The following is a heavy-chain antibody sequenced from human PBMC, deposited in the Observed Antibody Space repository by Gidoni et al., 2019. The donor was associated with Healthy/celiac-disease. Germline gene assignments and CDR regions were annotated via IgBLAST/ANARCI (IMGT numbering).Heavy chain of an antibody. Sequence: QVQLVESGGGLVKPGGSLRLSCAASGFTFSDYYMTWLRQAPGKGLEWVSYISSSGSTIYYADSVKGRFTISRDNAKNSLYLQMNSLRAEDTAVYYCARDGTTGYSGYARHPEIRHDAFDIWGQGTMVTVSS. CDR2: ISSSGSTI. CDR1: GFTFSDYY. CDR3: ARDGTTGYSGYARHPEIRHDAFDI. J-gene: IGHJ3*02. D-gene: IGHD5-12*01. V-gene: IGHV3-11*01.